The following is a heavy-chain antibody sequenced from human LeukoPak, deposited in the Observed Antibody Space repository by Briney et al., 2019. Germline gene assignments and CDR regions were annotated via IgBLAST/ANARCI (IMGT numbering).Heavy chain of an antibody. CDR1: GGSISSSNW. D-gene: IGHD3-3*01. J-gene: IGHJ4*02. CDR3: ARDFGFWSGYSSFDY. CDR2: IYHSGST. V-gene: IGHV4-4*02. Sequence: PSETLSLTCAVSGGSISSSNWWSWVRQPPGKGLEWIGEIYHSGSTNYNPSLKSRVTISVDTSKNQFSLKLSSVTAADTAVYYCARDFGFWSGYSSFDYWGQGTLVTVSS.